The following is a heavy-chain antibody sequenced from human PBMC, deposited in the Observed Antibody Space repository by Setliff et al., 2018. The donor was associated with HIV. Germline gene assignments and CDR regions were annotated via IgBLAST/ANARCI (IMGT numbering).Heavy chain of an antibody. D-gene: IGHD3-10*01. CDR1: GFTFRNYK. J-gene: IGHJ6*02. CDR3: ARDYLYYNMYNGSPVYGMDV. Sequence: GGSLRLSCAASGFTFRNYKMNWVRQAPGKGLEWVAVMSIGGHIKIYADSVKGRFTISRDNAKRSLYLQMNSLRVEDTAVYYCARDYLYYNMYNGSPVYGMDVWGQGTTVTVSS. V-gene: IGHV3-33*08. CDR2: MSIGGHIK.